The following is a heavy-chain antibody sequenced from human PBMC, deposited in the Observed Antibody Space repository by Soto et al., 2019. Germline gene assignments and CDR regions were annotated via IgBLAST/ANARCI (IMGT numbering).Heavy chain of an antibody. Sequence: QVQLVQSGAEVKKPGSSVKVSCKASGGTFNNHAISWVRQAPGQGLEWMGGIIPMFGTANYAQKFKGRVTVTADESTSTGYMELSSLRSEDTAVYYCARGGWPNYFDYWGQGTLVTVSS. CDR1: GGTFNNHA. V-gene: IGHV1-69*01. D-gene: IGHD6-19*01. CDR2: IIPMFGTA. J-gene: IGHJ4*02. CDR3: ARGGWPNYFDY.